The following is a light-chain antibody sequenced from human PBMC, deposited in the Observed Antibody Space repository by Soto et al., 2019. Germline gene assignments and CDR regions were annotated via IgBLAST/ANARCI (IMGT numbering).Light chain of an antibody. CDR3: QQYGSSRT. CDR1: ERIYSAY. J-gene: IGKJ5*01. Sequence: EVVLTQSPGTLSLSRDERATLSCRASERIYSAYLGWYQQKPGQAPRLLIYGASNRDTGIPDRFSGSGSGTDFTLTISRLEPEDFAVYYCQQYGSSRTFGQGTRLEIK. CDR2: GAS. V-gene: IGKV3-20*01.